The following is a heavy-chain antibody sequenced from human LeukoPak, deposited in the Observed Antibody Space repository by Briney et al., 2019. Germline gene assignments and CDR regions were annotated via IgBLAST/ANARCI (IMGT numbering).Heavy chain of an antibody. CDR3: TRVPIRTVTLVIVVRGQDVFDI. CDR1: GFTSGDYA. Sequence: GGSLRLSCTASGFTSGDYAMSWFRQAPGKGLEWVGFIRSKAYGGTAEYAASVKGRFTISRDDSKSIAYLQMNSLKTEDTAVYYCTRVPIRTVTLVIVVRGQDVFDIWGQGTVVTVSS. V-gene: IGHV3-49*03. D-gene: IGHD3-22*01. CDR2: IRSKAYGGTA. J-gene: IGHJ3*02.